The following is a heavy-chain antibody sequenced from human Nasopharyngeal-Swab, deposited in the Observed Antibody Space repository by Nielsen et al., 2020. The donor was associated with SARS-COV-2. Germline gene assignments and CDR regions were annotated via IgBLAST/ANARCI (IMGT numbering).Heavy chain of an antibody. CDR1: GFTVSTNY. D-gene: IGHD4-23*01. J-gene: IGHJ4*02. V-gene: IGHV3-66*01. CDR3: ARGTAVAGGYYLDY. CDR2: IYSGCST. Sequence: GGSLRLSCAASGFTVSTNYMNWVRQAPGKGLEWVSVIYSGCSTYYMDSVKARFTISRDNSKNTLSLQMNSLRAEDTAIYYCARGTAVAGGYYLDYWGQGTLVTVSS.